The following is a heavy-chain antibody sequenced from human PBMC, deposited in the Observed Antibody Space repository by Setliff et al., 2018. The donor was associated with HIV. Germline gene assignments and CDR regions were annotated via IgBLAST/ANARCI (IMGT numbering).Heavy chain of an antibody. CDR1: GFTFSSYW. CDR3: ANLWEVGA. J-gene: IGHJ5*02. Sequence: PGVSLRLSWAASGFTFSSYWMHWVRQAPGKGLEWVANIKQDGSEKYYVDSVKGRFTISRDNARTSLYLEMSSLRVEDTAVYLCANLWEVGAWGQGTLVTVSS. D-gene: IGHD1-26*01. CDR2: IKQDGSEK. V-gene: IGHV3-7*03.